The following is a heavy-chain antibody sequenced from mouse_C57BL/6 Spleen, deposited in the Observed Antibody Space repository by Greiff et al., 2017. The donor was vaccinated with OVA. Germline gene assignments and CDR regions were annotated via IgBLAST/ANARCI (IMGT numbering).Heavy chain of an antibody. V-gene: IGHV1-42*01. CDR2: INPSTGGT. CDR1: GYSFTGYY. CDR3: ARRYGSSYWYFDV. Sequence: DVKLLESGPELVKPGASVKISCKASGYSFTGYYMNWVKQSPEKSLEWIGEINPSTGGTTYNQKFKAKATLTVDKSSSTAYMQLKSLTSEDSAVYYCARRYGSSYWYFDVWGTGTTVTVSS. J-gene: IGHJ1*03. D-gene: IGHD1-1*01.